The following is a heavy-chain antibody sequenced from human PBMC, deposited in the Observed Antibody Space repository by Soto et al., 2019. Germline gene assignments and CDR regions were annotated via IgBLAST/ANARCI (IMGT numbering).Heavy chain of an antibody. V-gene: IGHV5-51*01. CDR1: GYSFTSYW. D-gene: IGHD5-12*01. CDR3: AKDLKAAHSGYETDNDY. J-gene: IGHJ4*02. Sequence: GESLKISCKGSGYSFTSYWIGWVRQMPGKGLEWMGIIYPGDSDTSYSPSFQGQVTISADKSISTAYLQWSSLKASDTAVYYCAKDLKAAHSGYETDNDYWGQGTLVTAPQ. CDR2: IYPGDSDT.